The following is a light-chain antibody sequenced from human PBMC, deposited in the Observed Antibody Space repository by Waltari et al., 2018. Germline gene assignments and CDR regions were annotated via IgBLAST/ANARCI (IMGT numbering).Light chain of an antibody. CDR2: DAS. Sequence: DIQMTQSPSTLSASVGDTVTITCRASQSVSSWLAWYQQKAGKAPTVLIYDASDLESGVPSRFSGSGSDTEFTLTISNLQPDDFATYYCQQYHDYPWTFGQGTKVDI. J-gene: IGKJ1*01. CDR3: QQYHDYPWT. V-gene: IGKV1-5*01. CDR1: QSVSSW.